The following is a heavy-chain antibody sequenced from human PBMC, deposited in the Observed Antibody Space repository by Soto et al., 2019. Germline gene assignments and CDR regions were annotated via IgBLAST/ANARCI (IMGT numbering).Heavy chain of an antibody. J-gene: IGHJ4*02. D-gene: IGHD3-10*01. CDR3: DRQEDYYYGAGSSSRYFDY. Sequence: ASVKVSCKASGYTFTSYYMHWVRQAPGQGLEWMGIINPSGGSTSYAQKFQGRVTMTRDTSTSTVYMELSSLRSEDTAVYYCDRQEDYYYGAGSSSRYFDYWGQGTLVTVPS. CDR1: GYTFTSYY. V-gene: IGHV1-46*03. CDR2: INPSGGST.